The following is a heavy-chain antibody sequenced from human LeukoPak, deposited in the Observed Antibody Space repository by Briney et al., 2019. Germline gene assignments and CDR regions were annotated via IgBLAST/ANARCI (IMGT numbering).Heavy chain of an antibody. J-gene: IGHJ4*02. CDR1: GFTFSSYS. CDR2: ISSSSSTI. V-gene: IGHV3-48*04. Sequence: PGGSLRLSCAASGFTFSSYSMNWVRQAPGKGLEWVSYISSSSSTIYYADSVKGRFTISRDNAKNSLYLQMNSLRAEDTAVYYRARGPAAAGSFLGYWGQGTLVTVSS. CDR3: ARGPAAAGSFLGY. D-gene: IGHD6-13*01.